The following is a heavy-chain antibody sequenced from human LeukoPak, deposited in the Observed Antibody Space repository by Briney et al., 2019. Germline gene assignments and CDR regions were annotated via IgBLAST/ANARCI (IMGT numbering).Heavy chain of an antibody. D-gene: IGHD3-9*01. J-gene: IGHJ4*02. CDR1: GFTLSSYA. CDR2: IRSKAYGGTT. V-gene: IGHV3-49*04. Sequence: GGSLRLSCAASGFTLSSYAMSWVRQAPGKGLEWVGFIRSKAYGGTTEYAASVKGRFAISRDDSKSIAYLQMNSLKTEDTAVYYCTSGVILTGYSRVDYWGQGTLVTVSS. CDR3: TSGVILTGYSRVDY.